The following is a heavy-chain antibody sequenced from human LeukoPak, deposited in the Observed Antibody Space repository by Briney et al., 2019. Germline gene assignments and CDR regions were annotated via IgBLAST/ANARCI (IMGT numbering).Heavy chain of an antibody. Sequence: EGSLRLSCAASGFTVSSNYMSWVRQAPGKGLEWVSVIYSGGSTYYADSVKGRFTISRDNSKNTLYLQMNSLRAEDTAVYYCAKYGSGHNWFDPWGQGTLVTVSS. CDR1: GFTVSSNY. D-gene: IGHD3-10*01. CDR3: AKYGSGHNWFDP. CDR2: IYSGGST. J-gene: IGHJ5*02. V-gene: IGHV3-66*01.